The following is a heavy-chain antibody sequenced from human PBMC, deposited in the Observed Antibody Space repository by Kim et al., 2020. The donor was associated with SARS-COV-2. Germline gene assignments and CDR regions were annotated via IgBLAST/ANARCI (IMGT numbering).Heavy chain of an antibody. CDR3: VADVPEVRAQIDH. V-gene: IGHV3-15*01. CDR2: VRSKGDGGTR. Sequence: GGSLRLSCAASGFTFTGAWMSWVRQAPGKGLEWVGRVRSKGDGGTREYATPVKGRFTVSRDDSENVVFLQMNTLKPEDTAVYYCVADVPEVRAQIDHWGQGIQVTVSS. J-gene: IGHJ4*02. CDR1: GFTFTGAW. D-gene: IGHD1-26*01.